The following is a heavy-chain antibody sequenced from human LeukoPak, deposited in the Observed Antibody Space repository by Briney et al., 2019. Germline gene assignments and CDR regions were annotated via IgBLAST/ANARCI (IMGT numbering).Heavy chain of an antibody. D-gene: IGHD3-22*01. CDR3: TTFEAYYDSSGYPHYFDY. J-gene: IGHJ4*02. Sequence: GGSLRLSCAASGFTFNSFAMSWVRQAPGKGLEWVGHIRSKTDGGTTDYAAPVKGRFTISRDDSKNTLYLQMNSLKTEDTAVYYCTTFEAYYDSSGYPHYFDYWGQGTLVTVSS. CDR2: IRSKTDGGTT. CDR1: GFTFNSFA. V-gene: IGHV3-15*01.